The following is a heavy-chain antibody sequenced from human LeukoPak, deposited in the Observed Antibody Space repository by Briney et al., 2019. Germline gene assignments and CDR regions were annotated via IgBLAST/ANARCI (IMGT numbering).Heavy chain of an antibody. J-gene: IGHJ5*02. CDR2: MNPNSGNT. V-gene: IGHV1-8*01. Sequence: GASVKVSCKASGYTFTNYDINWVRHATGQGLEWMGWMNPNSGNTGYAQKFQGRVTMTRNTSIGTAYMELSSLRSEDTAVYYCARVYYYDSSGSPNWFDPWGQGTLVTVSS. CDR1: GYTFTNYD. D-gene: IGHD3-22*01. CDR3: ARVYYYDSSGSPNWFDP.